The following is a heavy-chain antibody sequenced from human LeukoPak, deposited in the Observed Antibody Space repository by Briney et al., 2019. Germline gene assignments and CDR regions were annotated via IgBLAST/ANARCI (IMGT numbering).Heavy chain of an antibody. CDR1: GFTFDDYA. J-gene: IGHJ5*02. CDR3: AKDGAYTFGELLWGRGDSWFDP. V-gene: IGHV3-9*01. Sequence: PGGSLRLSCAASGFTFDDYAMHWVRQAPGKGLEWVSGISWNSGSIGYADSVKGRFTISRDNAKNSLYLQMNSLRAEDTALYYCAKDGAYTFGELLWGRGDSWFDPWGQGTLVTVSS. CDR2: ISWNSGSI. D-gene: IGHD3-10*01.